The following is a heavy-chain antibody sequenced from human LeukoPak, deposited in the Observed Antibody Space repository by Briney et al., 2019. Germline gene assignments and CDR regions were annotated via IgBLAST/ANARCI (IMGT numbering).Heavy chain of an antibody. D-gene: IGHD6-13*01. V-gene: IGHV1-46*01. Sequence: ASVKVSCKASGYTFTSYYMHWVRQAPGQGLEWMGIINPSGGSTSYAQKFQGRVTMTRDMSTSTVYMELSSLRSDDTAVYYCAREGIAAAGTENWFDPWGQGTLVTVSS. CDR2: INPSGGST. J-gene: IGHJ5*02. CDR3: AREGIAAAGTENWFDP. CDR1: GYTFTSYY.